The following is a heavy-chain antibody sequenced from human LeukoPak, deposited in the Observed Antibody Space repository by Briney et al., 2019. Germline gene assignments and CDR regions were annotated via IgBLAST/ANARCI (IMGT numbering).Heavy chain of an antibody. J-gene: IGHJ3*02. CDR2: IWYDGSNK. CDR3: ARDYHYDSSGYYLGVDAFDI. V-gene: IGHV3-33*08. Sequence: PGGSLRLSCAASEFTFSSYNMNWVRQAPGKGLEWVAVIWYDGSNKYYADSVKGRFTISRDNAKNSLYLQMNSLRAEDTAVYYCARDYHYDSSGYYLGVDAFDIWGQGTMVTVSS. CDR1: EFTFSSYN. D-gene: IGHD3-22*01.